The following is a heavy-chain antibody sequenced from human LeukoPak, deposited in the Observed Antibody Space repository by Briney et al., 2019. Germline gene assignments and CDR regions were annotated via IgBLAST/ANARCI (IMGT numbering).Heavy chain of an antibody. J-gene: IGHJ4*02. CDR1: GYSIRRGYY. CDR3: ARGDARGNWIPKGNFPY. V-gene: IGHV4-38-2*01. D-gene: IGHD3-10*01. CDR2: VYHSGSI. Sequence: PSETLSLTCAVSGYSIRRGYYWGWIRQPPGKGLEWIGTVYHSGSIYYNPSLKSRVTMSIDTSKNQFSLKLTSVTAADTAVYYCARGDARGNWIPKGNFPYWGQGALVTVSS.